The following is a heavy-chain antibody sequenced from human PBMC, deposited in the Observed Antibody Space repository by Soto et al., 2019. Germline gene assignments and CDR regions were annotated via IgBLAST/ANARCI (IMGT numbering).Heavy chain of an antibody. CDR3: ARFVYYGSGSYYRDYYYYYGMDV. Sequence: GASVKVSCKASGDTFSTYTITWVRQAPGQGLEWMGGIIPRSGTSNYAQKLQGRVTMTTDTSTSTAYMELSSLRSEDTAVYYCARFVYYGSGSYYRDYYYYYGMDVWGQGTTVTAP. V-gene: IGHV1-69*05. J-gene: IGHJ6*02. D-gene: IGHD3-10*01. CDR1: GDTFSTYT. CDR2: IIPRSGTS.